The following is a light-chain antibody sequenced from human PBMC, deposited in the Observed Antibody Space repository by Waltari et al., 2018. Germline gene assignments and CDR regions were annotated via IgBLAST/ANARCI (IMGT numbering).Light chain of an antibody. V-gene: IGKV3-20*01. CDR1: QSVANNF. J-gene: IGKJ1*01. Sequence: EIVLTQSPGTLSLSPGDRATLSCRASQSVANNFLAWYQLKPGQAPRLLILGASSRATGIPDRFSGSGSGTDFTLTISRLEPEDFAVYSCQQYGGSPTWTFGQGTKVEIK. CDR3: QQYGGSPTWT. CDR2: GAS.